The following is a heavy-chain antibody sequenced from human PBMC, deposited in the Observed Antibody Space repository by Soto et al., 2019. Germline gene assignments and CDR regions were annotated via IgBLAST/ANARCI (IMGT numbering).Heavy chain of an antibody. CDR3: ARGVFDTSGYYYFDY. Sequence: ASVKVSCKASGYTFTAYGLSWVRQAPGQGLEWMGWISAYNYNTNYAQKFQDRVSMTTDTSASTAYMELRSLRSDDTAVYYCARGVFDTSGYYYFDYWGQGTLVTVSS. D-gene: IGHD5-12*01. J-gene: IGHJ4*02. V-gene: IGHV1-18*01. CDR2: ISAYNYNT. CDR1: GYTFTAYG.